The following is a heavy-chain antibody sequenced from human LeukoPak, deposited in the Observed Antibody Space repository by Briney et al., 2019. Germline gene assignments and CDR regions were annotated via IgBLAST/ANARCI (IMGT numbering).Heavy chain of an antibody. D-gene: IGHD3-9*01. CDR2: INSDESST. J-gene: IGHJ6*02. Sequence: GGSLRPSCAASGFTFSSHWMHWVRQAPGKGLVWVSRINSDESSTNYADSVKGRFTISRDNAKSTLYLQMNSLRGEDTAVYYCVKGRLYYDILTGPTDAMDVWGQGTTVTVS. V-gene: IGHV3-74*01. CDR1: GFTFSSHW. CDR3: VKGRLYYDILTGPTDAMDV.